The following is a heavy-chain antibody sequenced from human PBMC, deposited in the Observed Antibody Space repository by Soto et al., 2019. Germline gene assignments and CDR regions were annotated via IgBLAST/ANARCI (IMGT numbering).Heavy chain of an antibody. CDR3: ARVQPYDYGANPGWFDP. D-gene: IGHD4-17*01. V-gene: IGHV4-31*03. J-gene: IGHJ5*02. Sequence: QVQLKESGPGLVTPSQALSLTCSVSGGPISSGGYYWSWIRQHPRKGLEGIGYIFYSGATYYNPSLKGRSFISVDPSKNPFSLRLTSVTAADTAVYYCARVQPYDYGANPGWFDPWGQGTLVTVSA. CDR2: IFYSGAT. CDR1: GGPISSGGYY.